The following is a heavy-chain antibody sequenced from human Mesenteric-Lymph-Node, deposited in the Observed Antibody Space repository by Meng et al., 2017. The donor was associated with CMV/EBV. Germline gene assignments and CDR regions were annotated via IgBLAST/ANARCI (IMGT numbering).Heavy chain of an antibody. CDR3: AKWSFVKEVVPAAPTFQH. D-gene: IGHD2-2*01. CDR2: IWYDGSNK. V-gene: IGHV3-33*06. J-gene: IGHJ1*01. Sequence: GESLKISCAASGFTFSSYGMHWVRQAPGKGLEWVAVIWYDGSNKYYADSVKGRFTISRDNSKNTLYLQMNSLRAEDTAVYYCAKWSFVKEVVPAAPTFQHWGQGTLVTVSS. CDR1: GFTFSSYG.